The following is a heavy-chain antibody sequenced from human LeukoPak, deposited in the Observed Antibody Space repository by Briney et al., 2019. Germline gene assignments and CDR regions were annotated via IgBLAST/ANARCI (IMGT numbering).Heavy chain of an antibody. CDR3: AKGGKWDVTPFDY. J-gene: IGHJ4*02. Sequence: GGSLRLSCAASGFIFSNYAMNWVRQAPGKGLEWVSAISGSGGSTYYADSVKGRFTISRDNSKNTLYLQVNSLRAEDTAVYYCAKGGKWDVTPFDYWGQGTLVTVSS. V-gene: IGHV3-23*01. D-gene: IGHD1-26*01. CDR1: GFIFSNYA. CDR2: ISGSGGST.